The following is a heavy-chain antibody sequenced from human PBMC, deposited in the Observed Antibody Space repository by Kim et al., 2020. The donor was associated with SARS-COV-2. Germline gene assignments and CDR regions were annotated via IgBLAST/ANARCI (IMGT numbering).Heavy chain of an antibody. CDR2: IKHDGSEK. Sequence: GGSLRLSCAASGFNFNWYWMSWVRQAPGKGLEWVANIKHDGSEKYYVDSVKGRFTISRDNPKQSLFLQMNSLRAEDTALYYCARDLLEVTTTDSTSHYSSVDFWGQGTLVTVSS. CDR3: ARDLLEVTTTDSTSHYSSVDF. CDR1: GFNFNWYW. V-gene: IGHV3-7*03. D-gene: IGHD3-10*01. J-gene: IGHJ4*02.